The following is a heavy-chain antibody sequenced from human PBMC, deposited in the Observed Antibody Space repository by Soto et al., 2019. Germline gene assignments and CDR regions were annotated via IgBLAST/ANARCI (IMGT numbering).Heavy chain of an antibody. J-gene: IGHJ4*02. CDR1: GGSISSGDYS. V-gene: IGHV4-30-2*01. D-gene: IGHD3-22*01. CDR3: AKRGHYDSSGYYAPFDY. Sequence: SETLSLTCAVSGGSISSGDYSWNWIRQPPGKGLELICYIYYGCCTYYNPSFQSRVTMSVGRSRNHFSLKLNSVTTADTAVYHCAKRGHYDSSGYYAPFDYWGQGTLVTVSS. CDR2: IYYGCCT.